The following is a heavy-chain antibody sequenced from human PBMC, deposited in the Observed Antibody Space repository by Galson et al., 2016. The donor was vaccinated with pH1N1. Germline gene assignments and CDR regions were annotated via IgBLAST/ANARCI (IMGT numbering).Heavy chain of an antibody. CDR2: INPNRDVI. CDR3: ARDSKGGIPFHY. Sequence: SVKVSCKASGYTFTDYYIHWVRQAPGKGLEWMGWINPNRDVIKYAQKFQDRVTMTRDTSINTAYMELSGLTSDDTAVYYCARDSKGGIPFHYWGQGTLVTLSS. V-gene: IGHV1-2*02. CDR1: GYTFTDYY. J-gene: IGHJ4*02. D-gene: IGHD1-26*01.